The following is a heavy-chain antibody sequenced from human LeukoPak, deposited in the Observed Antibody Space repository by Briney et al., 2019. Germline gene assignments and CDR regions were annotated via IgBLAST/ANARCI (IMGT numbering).Heavy chain of an antibody. Sequence: SVKVSCKASGGTFSSYAISWVRQAPGQGLEWMGRIIPILGIANYAQKFQGRVTITADKSTSTAYMELSSLRSEDTAVYYCARGHRYCSGGSCYSIYSFDYWGQGTLVTVSS. V-gene: IGHV1-69*04. CDR1: GGTFSSYA. D-gene: IGHD2-15*01. CDR2: IIPILGIA. J-gene: IGHJ4*02. CDR3: ARGHRYCSGGSCYSIYSFDY.